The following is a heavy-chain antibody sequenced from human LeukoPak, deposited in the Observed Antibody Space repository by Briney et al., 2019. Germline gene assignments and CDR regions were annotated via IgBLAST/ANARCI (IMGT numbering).Heavy chain of an antibody. Sequence: GRSLRLSCAASGFTFSSYAMHWVRQAPGKGLEWVAVISYDRSNKYYADSVKGRFTISRDNSKNTLYLQMNSLRAEDTAVYYCARDQVSNYYDSSGLQSILRYWGQGTLVTVSS. CDR2: ISYDRSNK. CDR1: GFTFSSYA. D-gene: IGHD3-22*01. CDR3: ARDQVSNYYDSSGLQSILRY. J-gene: IGHJ4*02. V-gene: IGHV3-30-3*01.